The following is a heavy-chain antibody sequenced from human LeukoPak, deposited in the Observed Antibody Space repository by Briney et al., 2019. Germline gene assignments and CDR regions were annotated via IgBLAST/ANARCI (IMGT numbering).Heavy chain of an antibody. D-gene: IGHD3-10*01. Sequence: PGESLKISCKGSGYSFTSYWIGWVRQMLGKGLEWMGIIYPGDSDTRYSPSFQGQVTISADKSISTAYLQWSSLKASDTAMYYCASTGGSGSYWDPFDPWGQGTLVTVSS. CDR3: ASTGGSGSYWDPFDP. CDR2: IYPGDSDT. J-gene: IGHJ5*02. V-gene: IGHV5-51*01. CDR1: GYSFTSYW.